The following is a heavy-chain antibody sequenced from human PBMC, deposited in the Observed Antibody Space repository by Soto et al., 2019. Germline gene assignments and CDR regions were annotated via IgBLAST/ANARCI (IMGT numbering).Heavy chain of an antibody. CDR3: AKDTRGDCSGGSCSYHDAFAI. CDR1: GFTFSSYA. J-gene: IGHJ3*02. V-gene: IGHV3-23*01. Sequence: GGSLRLSCAASGFTFSSYAMSWVRQAPGKGLEWVSAISGSGGSTYYADSVKGRFTISRDNSKNTLYLQMNSLRAVDTAVYYCAKDTRGDCSGGSCSYHDAFAIWAQGKMVPVSS. D-gene: IGHD2-15*01. CDR2: ISGSGGST.